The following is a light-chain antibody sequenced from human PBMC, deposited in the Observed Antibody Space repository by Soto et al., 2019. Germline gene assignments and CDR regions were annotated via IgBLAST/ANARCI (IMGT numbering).Light chain of an antibody. CDR2: GAS. CDR3: QHYGSSPLT. CDR1: QSVSSSY. Sequence: EIVLTQSPGTLSLSPGERATLSCRASQSVSSSYLAWYQQKPVQAPRLLIYGASSRATGIPDRFSGSGSGTTFTLTISRLEPEDLAVYYCQHYGSSPLTFGGGTKVEIK. V-gene: IGKV3-20*01. J-gene: IGKJ4*01.